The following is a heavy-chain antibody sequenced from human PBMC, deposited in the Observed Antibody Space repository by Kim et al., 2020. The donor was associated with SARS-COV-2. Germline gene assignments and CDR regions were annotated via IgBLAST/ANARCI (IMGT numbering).Heavy chain of an antibody. CDR1: GYTFTSYG. V-gene: IGHV1-18*01. CDR3: ARDLGFYGPYYYDSSGYRNWFDP. CDR2: ISAYNGNT. J-gene: IGHJ5*02. D-gene: IGHD3-22*01. Sequence: ASVKVSCKASGYTFTSYGISWVRQAPGQGLEWMGWISAYNGNTNYAQKLQGRVTMTTDTSTSTAYMELRSLRSDDTAVYYCARDLGFYGPYYYDSSGYRNWFDPWGQGTLVTVSS.